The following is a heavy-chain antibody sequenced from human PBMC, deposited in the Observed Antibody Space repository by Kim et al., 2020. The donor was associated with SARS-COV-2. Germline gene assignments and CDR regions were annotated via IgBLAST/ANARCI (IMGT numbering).Heavy chain of an antibody. CDR3: ARLRVVVPAAKGAFDI. J-gene: IGHJ3*02. Sequence: SLKSRVTISVDTSKNQFSLKLSSVTAADTAVYYCARLRVVVPAAKGAFDIWGQGTMVTVSS. V-gene: IGHV4-39*01. D-gene: IGHD2-2*01.